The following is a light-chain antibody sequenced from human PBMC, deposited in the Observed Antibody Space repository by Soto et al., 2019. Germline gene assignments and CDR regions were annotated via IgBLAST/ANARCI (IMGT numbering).Light chain of an antibody. CDR3: QQYNSYPWT. CDR2: DAS. J-gene: IGKJ1*01. CDR1: ESIDSW. V-gene: IGKV1-5*01. Sequence: DIQMTQSPSTLSASVGDRVTITCRASESIDSWLAWHQQKPGKAPKLLIYDASSLESGVPSRFSGSGSGTEFTPTISSLQPDDFATYYCQQYNSYPWTFGQGTKVDIK.